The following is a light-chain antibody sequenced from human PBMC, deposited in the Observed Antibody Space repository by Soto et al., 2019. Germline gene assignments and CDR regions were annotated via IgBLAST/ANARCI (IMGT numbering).Light chain of an antibody. CDR2: EVS. J-gene: IGLJ2*01. V-gene: IGLV2-8*01. CDR1: SSDVGGYHF. CDR3: NSYGGSTNVV. Sequence: QSALTQPPSVSGSPGQSVTISCTGTSSDVGGYHFVSWYQQHPGKAPKILIYEVSKRASGVPDRFSGSKSGNTASLTVSGLQPDDEADYYCNSYGGSTNVVFGGGTKLTVL.